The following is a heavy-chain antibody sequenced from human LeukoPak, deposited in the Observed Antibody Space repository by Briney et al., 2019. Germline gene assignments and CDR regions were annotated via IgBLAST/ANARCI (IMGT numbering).Heavy chain of an antibody. Sequence: GGSLRLSCAASGFTFSSYSMNWVRQAPGKWLEWVSSISTSSSYKYYADSLKGRSTISRDNAKNSLYLQMDSLRVEDTAVYYCARDPEWGALDYWGLGTLVTVSS. D-gene: IGHD3-16*01. CDR3: ARDPEWGALDY. J-gene: IGHJ4*02. CDR2: ISTSSSYK. CDR1: GFTFSSYS. V-gene: IGHV3-21*01.